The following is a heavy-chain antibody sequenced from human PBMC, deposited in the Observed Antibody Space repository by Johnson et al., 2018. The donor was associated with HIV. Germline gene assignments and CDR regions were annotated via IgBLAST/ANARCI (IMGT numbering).Heavy chain of an antibody. Sequence: QVQLVESGGGLVQPGGSLRLSCAASGFALSHYAMHWVRQAPGKGLEWLAIISYDGSNKYYAGSVKGQFTISRDNSKNTLYLQMNGLRPVDTALYYCASGAAPDAFDIWGQGTMVTVSS. J-gene: IGHJ3*02. V-gene: IGHV3-30*04. CDR2: ISYDGSNK. D-gene: IGHD6-25*01. CDR1: GFALSHYA. CDR3: ASGAAPDAFDI.